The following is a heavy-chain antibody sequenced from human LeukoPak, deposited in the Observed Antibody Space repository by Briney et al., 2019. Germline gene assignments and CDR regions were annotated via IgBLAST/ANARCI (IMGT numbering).Heavy chain of an antibody. CDR2: INHSGST. CDR3: ARPRAATIDY. CDR1: GGSFSGYY. D-gene: IGHD2-15*01. V-gene: IGHV4-34*01. J-gene: IGHJ4*02. Sequence: SETLSLTCAVYGGSFSGYYWSWIRQPPGKGLEWIGEINHSGSTNYNPSLKSRVTISVDTSKNQFSLKLSSVTAADTAVYYCARPRAATIDYWGQGTLVTVSS.